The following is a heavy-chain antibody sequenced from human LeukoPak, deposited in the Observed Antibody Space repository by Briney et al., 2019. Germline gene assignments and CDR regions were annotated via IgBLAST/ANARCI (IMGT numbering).Heavy chain of an antibody. CDR2: LYYGVNT. CDR3: ARLRGQQLAASYYRDV. D-gene: IGHD6-13*01. Sequence: RASQTLSLTCTVSGDSVTTTNFYWGWLRQAPWKGLEWIVSLYYGVNTYYKPSLKSRVTISVDTSLNQFSLILTSVTAADTGVYYCARLRGQQLAASYYRDVWGKGTTVTVSS. CDR1: GDSVTTTNFY. J-gene: IGHJ6*03. V-gene: IGHV4-39*01.